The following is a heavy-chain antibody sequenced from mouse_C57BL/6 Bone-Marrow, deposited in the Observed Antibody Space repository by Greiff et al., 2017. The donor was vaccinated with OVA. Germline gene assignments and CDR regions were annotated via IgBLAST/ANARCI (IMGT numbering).Heavy chain of an antibody. CDR1: GFTFSSYA. Sequence: EVQLVESGEGLVKPGGSLKLSCAASGFTFSSYAMSWVRQTPEKRLEWVAYISSGGDYIYYADTVKGRFTISRDNARNTLYLQMRSLKSEDTAMYDCAREGYCGSSWYFDVWGTGTTVTVSS. J-gene: IGHJ1*03. CDR3: AREGYCGSSWYFDV. V-gene: IGHV5S21*01. CDR2: ISSGGDYI. D-gene: IGHD1-1*01.